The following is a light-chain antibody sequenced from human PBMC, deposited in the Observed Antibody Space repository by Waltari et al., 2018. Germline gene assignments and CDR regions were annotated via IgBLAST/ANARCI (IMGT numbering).Light chain of an antibody. CDR2: GKN. J-gene: IGLJ2*01. V-gene: IGLV3-19*01. Sequence: YKQKPGQAPVLVIYGKNGRPSGIPDRFSVSRSRNTAALTITGAQAEDEADYYCKSRDSSGKNVIFAGGTKVTVL. CDR3: KSRDSSGKNVI.